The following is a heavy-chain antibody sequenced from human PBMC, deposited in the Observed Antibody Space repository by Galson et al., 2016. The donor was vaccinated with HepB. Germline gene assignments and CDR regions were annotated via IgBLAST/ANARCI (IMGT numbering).Heavy chain of an antibody. Sequence: SLRLSCAASGFNLSNYAIHWVRQAPGKGLEWVAVILYDGTNKYYADSVRGRFTISRDNSKNTLSLQMNSLRVEDTAVYYCARDYCITTCPLNWFDPWGQGTLVTVSS. V-gene: IGHV3-30*04. J-gene: IGHJ5*02. CDR1: GFNLSNYA. CDR3: ARDYCITTCPLNWFDP. D-gene: IGHD2/OR15-2a*01. CDR2: ILYDGTNK.